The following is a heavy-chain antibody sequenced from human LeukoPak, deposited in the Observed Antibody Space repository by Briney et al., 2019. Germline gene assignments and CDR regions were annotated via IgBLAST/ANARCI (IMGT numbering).Heavy chain of an antibody. V-gene: IGHV1-2*02. CDR2: INPNSGGT. J-gene: IGHJ3*02. CDR1: GYTFTGYY. CDR3: ARGPMIVVVISAFDI. Sequence: ASVKVSCKASGYTFTGYYMHWVRQAPGQGLGWMGWINPNSGGTNYAQKFQGRVTMTRDTSISTAYMELSRLRSDDTAVYYCARGPMIVVVISAFDIWGQGTMVTVSS. D-gene: IGHD3-22*01.